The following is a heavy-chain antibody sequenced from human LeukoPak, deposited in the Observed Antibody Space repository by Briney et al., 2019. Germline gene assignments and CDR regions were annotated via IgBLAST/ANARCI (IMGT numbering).Heavy chain of an antibody. J-gene: IGHJ4*02. V-gene: IGHV3-66*03. CDR1: GFTVSSNY. D-gene: IGHD6-13*01. CDR3: ARSGSSWYSDDY. CDR2: IYSCGST. Sequence: GGSLRLSCAASGFTVSSNYMSWVRQAPGKGLEWVSVIYSCGSTYYADSVKGRFTISRDNSKNTLYLQMNSLRAEDTAVYYCARSGSSWYSDDYWGRGTLVTVSS.